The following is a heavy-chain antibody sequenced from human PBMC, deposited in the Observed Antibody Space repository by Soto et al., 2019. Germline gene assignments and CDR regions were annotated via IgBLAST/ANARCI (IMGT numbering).Heavy chain of an antibody. CDR1: GDSVSSNSPA. Sequence: PSQTLSLTCAISGDSVSSNSPAWNWIRQSPSRGLGWLGRTYYRSKWYNDYAVSVKSRITINPDTSKNQFSLQLNSVTPEDTAVYYCARDRGLAAAGRGNWFDPWGQGTLVTVSS. CDR3: ARDRGLAAAGRGNWFDP. CDR2: TYYRSKWYN. J-gene: IGHJ5*02. V-gene: IGHV6-1*01. D-gene: IGHD6-13*01.